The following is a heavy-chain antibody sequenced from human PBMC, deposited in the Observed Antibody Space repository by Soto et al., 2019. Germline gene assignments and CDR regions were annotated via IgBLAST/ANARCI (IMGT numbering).Heavy chain of an antibody. CDR3: VRGTSAWSGKDY. D-gene: IGHD6-19*01. V-gene: IGHV3-21*01. J-gene: IGHJ4*02. Sequence: PGGSLRLSCAASGFTFSSYSMHWVRQAPGQGLEWISHISTTGSSIDYADSVRGRFTISRDNAKNTLILQMNSLRAEDTAVYYCVRGTSAWSGKDYWGQGTLVTVSS. CDR2: ISTTGSSI. CDR1: GFTFSSYS.